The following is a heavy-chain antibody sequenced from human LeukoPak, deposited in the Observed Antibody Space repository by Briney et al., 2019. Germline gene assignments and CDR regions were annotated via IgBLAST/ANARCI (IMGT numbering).Heavy chain of an antibody. CDR1: GFTFSSYS. CDR3: ARDGYSGYDAWYFDY. D-gene: IGHD5-12*01. Sequence: PGGSLRLSCAASGFTFSSYSMNWARQAPGKGLEWVSFISSSSIYIYYADSVKGRFTISRDNAKNSLYLQMNSLRAEDTAVYYCARDGYSGYDAWYFDYWGQGTLVTVSS. CDR2: ISSSSIYI. V-gene: IGHV3-21*01. J-gene: IGHJ4*02.